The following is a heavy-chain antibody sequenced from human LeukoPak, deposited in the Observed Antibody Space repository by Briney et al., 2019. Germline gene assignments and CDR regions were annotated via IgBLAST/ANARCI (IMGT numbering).Heavy chain of an antibody. V-gene: IGHV4-34*01. Sequence: SETLSLTCAVYGGSFSGHYWSWIRQPPGKGLEWIGEIKHSGSTNYNPSLKSRVTISVDTSKNQFSLKLSSVTAADTAVYYCATGGSAGLISDFDIWGQGTMVTVSS. J-gene: IGHJ3*02. CDR2: IKHSGST. D-gene: IGHD2-15*01. CDR3: ATGGSAGLISDFDI. CDR1: GGSFSGHY.